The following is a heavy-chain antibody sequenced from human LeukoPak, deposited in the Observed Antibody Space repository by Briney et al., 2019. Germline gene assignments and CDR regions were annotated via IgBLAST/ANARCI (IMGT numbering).Heavy chain of an antibody. CDR2: ISYDGSNK. D-gene: IGHD2-21*02. V-gene: IGHV3-30-3*01. CDR1: GFTFSSYA. Sequence: GGSLRLSCAASGFTFSSYAMSWVRQAPGKGLEWVAVISYDGSNKYCADSVKGRFTISRDNSKNTLYLQMNSLRAEDTAVYYCAGDYGHIVVVTATIPNYYFDYWGQGTLVTVSS. J-gene: IGHJ4*02. CDR3: AGDYGHIVVVTATIPNYYFDY.